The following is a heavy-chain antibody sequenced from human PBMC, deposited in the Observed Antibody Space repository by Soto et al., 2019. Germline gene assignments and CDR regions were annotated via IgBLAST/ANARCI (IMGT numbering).Heavy chain of an antibody. CDR1: GYTFTSYG. CDR3: ARMISWDGYCSSTSCHIDY. D-gene: IGHD2-2*03. CDR2: ISAYNGNT. V-gene: IGHV1-18*01. Sequence: ASVKVSCKASGYTFTSYGISWVRQAPGQGLEWMGWISAYNGNTNYAQKLQGRVTMTTDTSTSTAYMELRSLRSDDTAVYYCARMISWDGYCSSTSCHIDYWGQGTLVTVSS. J-gene: IGHJ4*02.